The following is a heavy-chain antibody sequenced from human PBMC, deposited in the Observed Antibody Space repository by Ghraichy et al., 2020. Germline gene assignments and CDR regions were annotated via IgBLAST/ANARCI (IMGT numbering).Heavy chain of an antibody. V-gene: IGHV4-59*01. CDR2: ISYTGST. D-gene: IGHD6-19*01. Sequence: SETLSLTCTVSGGSISSYYWSWIRQPPGKGLEWIGYISYTGSTNYNPSLKSRLTISVDTSKNQFSLKLSSVTAADTAVYYCARAVRGAVAGYDYWGQGTLVTVSS. CDR1: GGSISSYY. CDR3: ARAVRGAVAGYDY. J-gene: IGHJ4*02.